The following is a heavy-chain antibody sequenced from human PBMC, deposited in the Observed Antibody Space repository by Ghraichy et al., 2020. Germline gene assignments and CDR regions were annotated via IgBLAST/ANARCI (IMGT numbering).Heavy chain of an antibody. CDR1: GGSISSGGYY. V-gene: IGHV4-31*03. CDR3: ARCYDFWSGYFPSYWYFDL. CDR2: IYYSGST. Sequence: SETLSLTCTVSGGSISSGGYYWSWIRQHPGKGLEWIGYIYYSGSTYYNPSLKSRVTISVDTSKNQFSLKLSSVTAADTAVYYCARCYDFWSGYFPSYWYFDLWGRGTLVTVSS. D-gene: IGHD3-3*01. J-gene: IGHJ2*01.